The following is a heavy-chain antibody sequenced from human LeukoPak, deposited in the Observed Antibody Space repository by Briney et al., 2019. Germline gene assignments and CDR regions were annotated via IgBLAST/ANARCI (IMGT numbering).Heavy chain of an antibody. Sequence: RGSLRLSCAASGFTFSSYAMSWVCQAPGKGLEWVSGISGSGGSTYYADFVKGRFTISRDNSKNTLYLQMNSLRAEDTAVYYCAKDLRDVVVVLPVIVYWGQGTLVTVSS. CDR1: GFTFSSYA. V-gene: IGHV3-23*01. CDR2: ISGSGGST. CDR3: AKDLRDVVVVLPVIVY. J-gene: IGHJ4*02. D-gene: IGHD2-15*01.